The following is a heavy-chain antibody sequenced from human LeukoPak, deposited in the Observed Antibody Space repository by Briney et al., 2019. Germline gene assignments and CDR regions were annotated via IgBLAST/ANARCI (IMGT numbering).Heavy chain of an antibody. D-gene: IGHD3-3*01. Sequence: GGSLRLSCAASGFTFSSYAMSWVRQAPGKGLEWVSAISGSGGSTYYADSVKGRFTISRDNSKNTLYLQMNSLRAEDTAVYYCARVRGFWSGYYYYYMDVWGKGTTVTVSS. CDR2: ISGSGGST. CDR3: ARVRGFWSGYYYYYMDV. CDR1: GFTFSSYA. J-gene: IGHJ6*03. V-gene: IGHV3-23*01.